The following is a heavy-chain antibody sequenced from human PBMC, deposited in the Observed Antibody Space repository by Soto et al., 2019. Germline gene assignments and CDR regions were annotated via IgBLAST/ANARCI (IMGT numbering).Heavy chain of an antibody. CDR2: ISWNSGSI. V-gene: IGHV3-9*01. CDR1: GFTFDDYA. Sequence: SLRLSCAASGFTFDDYAMHWARQAPGKGLEWVSGISWNSGSIGYADSVKGRFTISRDNAKNSLYLQMNSLRAEDTALYYCAKDGSKYYYDSSGYYTFDYWGQGTLVTVSS. CDR3: AKDGSKYYYDSSGYYTFDY. J-gene: IGHJ4*02. D-gene: IGHD3-22*01.